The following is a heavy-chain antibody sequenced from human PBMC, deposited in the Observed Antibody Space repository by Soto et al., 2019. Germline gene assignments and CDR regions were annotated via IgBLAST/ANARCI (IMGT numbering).Heavy chain of an antibody. Sequence: QVQLQESGPGLVKPSETLSLTCTVSGGSISSYYWSWIRQPPGKGLEWIGYIYYSGSTNYNPSLKSRVTISVDTSKNQFSLKLSSVTAADTAVYYCARGPPSSWYYFDYWGQGTLVTVSS. CDR1: GGSISSYY. V-gene: IGHV4-59*01. CDR2: IYYSGST. CDR3: ARGPPSSWYYFDY. D-gene: IGHD6-13*01. J-gene: IGHJ4*02.